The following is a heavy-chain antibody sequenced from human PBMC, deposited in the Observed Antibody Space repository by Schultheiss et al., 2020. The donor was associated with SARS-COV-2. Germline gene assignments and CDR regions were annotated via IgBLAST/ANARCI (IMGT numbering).Heavy chain of an antibody. J-gene: IGHJ3*02. CDR3: AGGLPSYDFWSGYYYPSWVTDVFDI. Sequence: GESLKISCAASGFTFDDYAMHWVRQAPGKGLEWVSAISGSGGSTYYADSVKGRFTISRDISTVYMQMNSLRVEDTAVYYCAGGLPSYDFWSGYYYPSWVTDVFDIWGQGTMVTVSS. V-gene: IGHV3-23*01. CDR2: ISGSGGST. CDR1: GFTFDDYA. D-gene: IGHD3-3*01.